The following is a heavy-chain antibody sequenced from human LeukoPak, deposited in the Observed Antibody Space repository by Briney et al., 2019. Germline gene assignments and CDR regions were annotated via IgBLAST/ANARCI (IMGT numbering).Heavy chain of an antibody. V-gene: IGHV4-31*03. CDR2: IYYSGST. Sequence: PSETLSLTCTVSGGSISSGGYYWSWTRQHPGKGLEWIGYIYYSGSTYYNPSLKSRVTISVDTSKNQFSLKLSSVTAADTAVYYCARDRAARPHFDYWGQGTLVTVSS. J-gene: IGHJ4*02. CDR1: GGSISSGGYY. D-gene: IGHD6-6*01. CDR3: ARDRAARPHFDY.